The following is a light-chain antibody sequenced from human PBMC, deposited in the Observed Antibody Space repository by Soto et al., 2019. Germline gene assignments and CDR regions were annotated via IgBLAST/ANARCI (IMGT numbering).Light chain of an antibody. CDR2: GAS. CDR1: QSISRNY. Sequence: EIVLTQSPGTQSLSPGERATLSCRASQSISRNYLAWYQQKPGQAPRLLIYGASNRATGIPDRFRGSGSGTDFSLTITRLEPEDFAVYYCQQYGSSRTFGQGTKVDIK. CDR3: QQYGSSRT. J-gene: IGKJ1*01. V-gene: IGKV3-20*01.